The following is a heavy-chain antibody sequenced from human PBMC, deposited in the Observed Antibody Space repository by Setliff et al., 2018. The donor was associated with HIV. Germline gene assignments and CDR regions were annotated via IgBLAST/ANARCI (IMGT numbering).Heavy chain of an antibody. CDR1: GFIFDGYD. CDR3: ASLAIQYYNFWSGYLGDYYNMDV. D-gene: IGHD3-3*01. J-gene: IGHJ6*03. CDR2: INGNGGNT. Sequence: GGSLRLSCAASGFIFDGYDMSWVRQVPGKGLEWVSGINGNGGNTGYADSVKGRFTISRDNAKNFLYLQMNSLRAEDTALYYCASLAIQYYNFWSGYLGDYYNMDVWGKGTTVTVSS. V-gene: IGHV3-20*04.